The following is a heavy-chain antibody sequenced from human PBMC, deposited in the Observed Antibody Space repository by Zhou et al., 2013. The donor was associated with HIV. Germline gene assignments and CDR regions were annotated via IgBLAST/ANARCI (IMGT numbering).Heavy chain of an antibody. CDR3: NRGMQRWVNDAFDI. CDR2: INPGIGST. V-gene: IGHV1-46*03. D-gene: IGHD6-25*01. Sequence: QVQLVQSGAEXKKPGASVNISCKASGYPFTSYYIHWVRQAPGQGLEWMGLINPGIGSTYYAEKFQGRVTMTRDTSTNTVNMQLGTLTSKDTAVYYCNRGMQRWVNDAFDIWGQGTMVTVSS. J-gene: IGHJ3*02. CDR1: GYPFTSYY.